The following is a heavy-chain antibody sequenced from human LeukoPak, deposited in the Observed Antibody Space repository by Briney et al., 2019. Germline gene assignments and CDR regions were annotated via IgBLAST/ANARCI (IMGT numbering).Heavy chain of an antibody. CDR1: GDSISSHY. J-gene: IGHJ3*02. CDR3: ARAKDYGSYVETFDI. D-gene: IGHD4-17*01. V-gene: IGHV4-59*11. CDR2: VYYSGST. Sequence: SETLSLTRTVSGDSISSHYWNWIRQPPGKGPEGIGYVYYSGSTPSNPSLRSRVTLSRDTSKKHFSLKLTSMTAADTAVYFCARAKDYGSYVETFDIWGQGTMVTVSS.